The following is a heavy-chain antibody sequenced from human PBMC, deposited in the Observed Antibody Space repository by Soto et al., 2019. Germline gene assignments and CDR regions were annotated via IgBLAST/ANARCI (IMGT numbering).Heavy chain of an antibody. CDR2: ISAYNGNT. CDR3: AREGVEYCGGDCYLYYYYYMDV. J-gene: IGHJ6*03. V-gene: IGHV1-18*01. Sequence: ASVKVSCKASGYTFTSYGISWVRQAPGQGLEWMGWISAYNGNTNYAQKLQGRVTMTTDTSTSTAYMELRSLRSDDTAVYYCAREGVEYCGGDCYLYYYYYMDVWGKGTTVTVSS. D-gene: IGHD2-21*01. CDR1: GYTFTSYG.